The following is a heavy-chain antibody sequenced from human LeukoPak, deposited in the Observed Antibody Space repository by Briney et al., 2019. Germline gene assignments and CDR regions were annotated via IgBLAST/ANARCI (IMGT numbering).Heavy chain of an antibody. CDR2: TNPSNGGT. D-gene: IGHD3-10*01. CDR1: GYTFMGHF. Sequence: ASVKVSCKASGYTFMGHFMHWVRQAPGQGLEWMGFTNPSNGGTIYAQKFQGRVTITRDTSIDTVYMDLSSLTSDDTSIYYCAREHVGFDYWGQGALVTVSS. V-gene: IGHV1-2*02. J-gene: IGHJ4*02. CDR3: AREHVGFDY.